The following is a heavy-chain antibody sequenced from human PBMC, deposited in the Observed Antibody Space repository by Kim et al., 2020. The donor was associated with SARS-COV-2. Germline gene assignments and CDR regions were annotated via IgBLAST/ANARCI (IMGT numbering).Heavy chain of an antibody. CDR3: ARSGGYDSFDY. V-gene: IGHV4-61*01. CDR2: IYYSGST. J-gene: IGHJ4*02. Sequence: SETLSLTCTVSGGSVSSGSYYWSWIRQPPGKGLEWIGYIYYSGSTNYNPSLKSRVTISVDTSKNQFSLKLSSVTAADTAVYYCARSGGYDSFDYWGQGTLVTVSS. D-gene: IGHD3-3*01. CDR1: GGSVSSGSYY.